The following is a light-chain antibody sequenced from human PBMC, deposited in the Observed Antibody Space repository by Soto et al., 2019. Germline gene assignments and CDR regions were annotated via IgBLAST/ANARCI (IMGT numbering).Light chain of an antibody. CDR3: MSYTSSTAYV. V-gene: IGLV2-14*01. CDR1: SSDIGAFNY. CDR2: KVN. J-gene: IGLJ1*01. Sequence: QSALTQPASVSGSPGQSITISCTGTSSDIGAFNYVSWYQHHPDKAPKLIIYKVNIRPSGISYRFSGSKSGNTASLTISGLQAEDEADYHCMSYTSSTAYVFGTGTKLTVL.